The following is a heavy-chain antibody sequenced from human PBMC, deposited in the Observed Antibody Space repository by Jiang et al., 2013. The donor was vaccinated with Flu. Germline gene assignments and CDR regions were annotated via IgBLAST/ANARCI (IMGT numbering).Heavy chain of an antibody. V-gene: IGHV4-38-2*02. D-gene: IGHD3-22*01. Sequence: GLVKPSETLSLTCTVSGYSIYSGYYWGWIRQPPGKELEWLGSVYHSGMTYYSPSVRSRVTMSVDTSKNQFSLRLSSVTAADTAMYYCARDKGNYYFDSSGYCHFDYWGQGALVTVSS. CDR1: GYSIYSGYY. J-gene: IGHJ4*02. CDR3: ARDKGNYYFDSSGYCHFDY. CDR2: VYHSGMT.